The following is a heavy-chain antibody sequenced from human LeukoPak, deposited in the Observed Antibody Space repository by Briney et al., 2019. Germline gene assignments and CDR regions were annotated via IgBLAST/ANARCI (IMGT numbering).Heavy chain of an antibody. CDR1: GFTFNNYA. Sequence: GGSLRLSCAASGFTFNNYAMSWVRQAPGKGLEWVSAISGSGDSTYYTDSVKGRFTISRDNSKNTLYLQMNSLRAEDTAVYYCAKDYDFWSGLIDYWGQGTLVTVSS. D-gene: IGHD3-3*01. CDR2: ISGSGDST. J-gene: IGHJ4*02. CDR3: AKDYDFWSGLIDY. V-gene: IGHV3-23*01.